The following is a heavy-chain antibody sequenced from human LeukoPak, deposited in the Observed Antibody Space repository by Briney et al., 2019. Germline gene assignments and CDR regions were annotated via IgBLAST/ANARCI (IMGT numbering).Heavy chain of an antibody. CDR1: GYTFISYY. CDR2: INPSGGST. D-gene: IGHD1-26*01. Sequence: ASVKVSCKASGYTFISYYMHWVRQAPGQGLEWMGVINPSGGSTSYAQKFQGRVTMTRDTSTSTVYMELSSLRSEDTAVYYCARALYSGSYYHWFDPWGQGTLVTVSS. CDR3: ARALYSGSYYHWFDP. V-gene: IGHV1-46*01. J-gene: IGHJ5*02.